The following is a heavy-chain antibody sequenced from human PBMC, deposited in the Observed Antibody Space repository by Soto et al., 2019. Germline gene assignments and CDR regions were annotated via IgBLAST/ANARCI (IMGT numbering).Heavy chain of an antibody. V-gene: IGHV1-69*01. J-gene: IGHJ4*02. CDR3: ARDLSGGYDMTNFDY. Sequence: QVQLVQSGAEVKKPGSSVKVSCKASGGTFSSYAISWVRQAPGQGLEWMGGIIPIFGTANYAQKFQGRVTSTADESTSTAYMELSSLRSEDTAVYYCARDLSGGYDMTNFDYWGQGTLVTVSS. CDR1: GGTFSSYA. CDR2: IIPIFGTA. D-gene: IGHD5-12*01.